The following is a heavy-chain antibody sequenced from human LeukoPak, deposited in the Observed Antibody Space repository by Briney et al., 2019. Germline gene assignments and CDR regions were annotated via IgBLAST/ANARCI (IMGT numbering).Heavy chain of an antibody. CDR1: GFTFSSYN. J-gene: IGHJ4*02. V-gene: IGHV3-48*04. Sequence: GGSLRLSCAASGFTFSSYNMNWVRQAPGKGLEWVSYISSSSSTIYYADSVKGRFTISRDNAKNSLYLQMNSLRAEDTAVYYCARPEYSSSSHFDYWGQGTLVTVSS. CDR3: ARPEYSSSSHFDY. CDR2: ISSSSSTI. D-gene: IGHD6-6*01.